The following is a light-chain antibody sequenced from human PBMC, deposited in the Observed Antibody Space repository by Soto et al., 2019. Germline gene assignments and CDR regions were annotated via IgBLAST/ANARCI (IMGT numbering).Light chain of an antibody. Sequence: DVQMTQSPSSLSASVGDRVTVTCRESQYINFYLNWYQQKPGKAPKLLIYAASNLQSGVPSRFSGSGSGTDFTLTIGSLQPEDFATYYCQQSYITPSITFGQGTRLEIK. CDR3: QQSYITPSIT. V-gene: IGKV1-39*01. J-gene: IGKJ5*01. CDR1: QYINFY. CDR2: AAS.